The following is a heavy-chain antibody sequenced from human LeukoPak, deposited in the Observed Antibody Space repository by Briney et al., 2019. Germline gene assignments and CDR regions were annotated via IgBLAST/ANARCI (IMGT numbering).Heavy chain of an antibody. Sequence: PGGSLRLSCAASGFTFSSYWMHWVRQPPGKGLVWVSRINNDGSSTSYADSVKGRFTMSRDNAKNTLYLQMNSLRDDDTAVYYCARGRDYYDSSGDYWGQGTLVTVSS. CDR2: INNDGSST. CDR1: GFTFSSYW. CDR3: ARGRDYYDSSGDY. J-gene: IGHJ4*02. V-gene: IGHV3-74*01. D-gene: IGHD3-22*01.